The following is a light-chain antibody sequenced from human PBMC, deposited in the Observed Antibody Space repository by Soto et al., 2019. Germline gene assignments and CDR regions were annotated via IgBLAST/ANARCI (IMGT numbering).Light chain of an antibody. CDR1: QSISSY. V-gene: IGKV1-39*01. CDR3: QQSHSNPLT. CDR2: AAS. J-gene: IGKJ1*01. Sequence: DIQMTQSPSSLSASVGDRVTITCRASQSISSYLTWYQQKPGKAPKLLIYAASSLQSGVPSRFSASGSGTEFTITISSLQPEDFATYYCQQSHSNPLTFGQGTKVDNK.